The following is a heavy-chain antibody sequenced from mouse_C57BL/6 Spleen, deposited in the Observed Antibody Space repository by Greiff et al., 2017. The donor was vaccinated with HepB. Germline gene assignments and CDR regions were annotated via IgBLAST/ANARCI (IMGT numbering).Heavy chain of an antibody. CDR1: GFTFSSYA. CDR2: ISSGGDYI. V-gene: IGHV5-9-1*02. Sequence: EVKLMESGEGLVKPGGSLKLSCAASGFTFSSYAMSWVRQTPEKRLEWVAYISSGGDYIYYADTVKGRFTISRDNARNTLYLQMSSLKSEDTAMYYCTSANYGSPSYYAMDYWGQGTSVTVSS. J-gene: IGHJ4*01. CDR3: TSANYGSPSYYAMDY. D-gene: IGHD1-1*01.